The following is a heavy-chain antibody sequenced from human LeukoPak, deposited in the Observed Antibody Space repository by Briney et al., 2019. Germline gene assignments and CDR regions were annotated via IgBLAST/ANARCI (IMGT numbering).Heavy chain of an antibody. V-gene: IGHV4-61*02. J-gene: IGHJ4*02. CDR2: IFTSGST. Sequence: PSQTLSLTCTVSGGSISSGSYYWRWLRQPAGKGLEWLGRIFTSGSTKYNPSLKSRGTISVDTSKNQFSLKLSSVTAADTAVYYCARRGSGWYYFDYWGQGTLVTVSS. CDR1: GGSISSGSYY. D-gene: IGHD6-19*01. CDR3: ARRGSGWYYFDY.